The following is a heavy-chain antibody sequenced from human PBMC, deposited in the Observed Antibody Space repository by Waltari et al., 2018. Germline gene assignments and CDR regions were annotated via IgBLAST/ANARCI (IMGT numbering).Heavy chain of an antibody. V-gene: IGHV3-11*01. CDR1: GLTFRDYY. D-gene: IGHD2-15*01. Sequence: QVHLVESGGGVVGPGGSLRLACAARGLTFRDYYMSWIRQAPGKGLEWVAHISSNGRTIYYAGSMKGRLTISRDNAKKSLYLQMNSLRDEDTAVYYCAKLGYCSGGSCPFDYWGQGTLVTVSP. CDR2: ISSNGRTI. CDR3: AKLGYCSGGSCPFDY. J-gene: IGHJ4*02.